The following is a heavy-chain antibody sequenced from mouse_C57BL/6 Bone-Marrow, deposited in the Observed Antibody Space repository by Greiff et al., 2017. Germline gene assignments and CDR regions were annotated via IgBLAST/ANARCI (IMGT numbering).Heavy chain of an antibody. CDR2: INPNNGGT. J-gene: IGHJ2*01. V-gene: IGHV1-26*01. CDR1: GYTFTDYY. CDR3: AREDYDGGGCDFDY. Sequence: VQLQQSGPELVKPGASVKISCKASGYTFTDYYMNWVKQSHGKSLEWIGDINPNNGGTSYNQKFKGKATLTVDKSSSTAYMELRSLTSEDAAVYYCAREDYDGGGCDFDYWGQGTTLTVSS. D-gene: IGHD2-4*01.